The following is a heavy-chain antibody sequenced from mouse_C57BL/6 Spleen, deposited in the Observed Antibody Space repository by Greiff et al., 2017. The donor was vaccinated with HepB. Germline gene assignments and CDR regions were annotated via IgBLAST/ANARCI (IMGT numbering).Heavy chain of an antibody. Sequence: EVQVVESGGGLVKPGGSLKLSCAASGFTFSSYAMSWVRQTPEKRLEWVATISDGGSYTYYPDNVKGRFTISRDNAKNNLYLQMSHLKSEDTAMYYCASKGYGNPFAYWGQGTLVTVSA. CDR3: ASKGYGNPFAY. D-gene: IGHD2-10*02. V-gene: IGHV5-4*01. CDR2: ISDGGSYT. J-gene: IGHJ3*01. CDR1: GFTFSSYA.